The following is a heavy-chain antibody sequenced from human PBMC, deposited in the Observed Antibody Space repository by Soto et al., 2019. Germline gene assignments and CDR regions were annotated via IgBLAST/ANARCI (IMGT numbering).Heavy chain of an antibody. CDR3: ANNYAEPSHYYYYYGMDV. V-gene: IGHV3-30*18. CDR1: GFTFSSYG. Sequence: GGSLRLSCAASGFTFSSYGMHWVGRAPGKGLEWVAVISYDGSNKYYADSVKGRFTISRDNSKNTLYLQMNSLRAEDTAVYYCANNYAEPSHYYYYYGMDVWGQGTTVTVSS. CDR2: ISYDGSNK. D-gene: IGHD4-4*01. J-gene: IGHJ6*02.